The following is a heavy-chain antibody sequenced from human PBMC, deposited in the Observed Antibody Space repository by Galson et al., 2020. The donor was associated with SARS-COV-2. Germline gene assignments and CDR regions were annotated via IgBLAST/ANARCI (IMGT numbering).Heavy chain of an antibody. CDR1: GASISSERYS. V-gene: IGHV4-61*09. CDR2: IYRDGNT. Sequence: SATLSLTCTVSGASISSERYSWSWIRQPAGKGLEWIGHIYRDGNTKYNPSLRSRAAISLDTSKNQFSLKLTSVTAADTAVYYCAGYDFWTASYSWGQGTLVTVSS. J-gene: IGHJ4*02. CDR3: AGYDFWTASYS. D-gene: IGHD3-3*01.